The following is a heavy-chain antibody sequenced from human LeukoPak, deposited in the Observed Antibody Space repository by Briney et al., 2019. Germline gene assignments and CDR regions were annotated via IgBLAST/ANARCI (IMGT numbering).Heavy chain of an antibody. D-gene: IGHD3-22*01. Sequence: GGSLRLSCAASGFTVSSKYMTWVRQAPGKGLEWVSVIYSGGNTFYADSVRGRFTISRDSSKSTVYLQMSSLRAEDTAVYYCARGRGSYYDTTGGLDYWGQGTLVTVSS. CDR3: ARGRGSYYDTTGGLDY. CDR2: IYSGGNT. CDR1: GFTVSSKY. V-gene: IGHV3-53*01. J-gene: IGHJ4*02.